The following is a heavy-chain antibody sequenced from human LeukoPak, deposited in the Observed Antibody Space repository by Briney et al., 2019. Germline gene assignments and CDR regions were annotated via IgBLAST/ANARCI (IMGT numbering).Heavy chain of an antibody. CDR1: GGSISSYC. Sequence: SETLSLTCTVSGGSISSYCWSWIRQPPGKGLEWIGYIYYSGSTNYNPSLKSRVTISVDTSKNQFSLKLSSVTAADTAVYYCASCRDGYNYFDYWGQGTLVTVSS. V-gene: IGHV4-59*08. CDR3: ASCRDGYNYFDY. J-gene: IGHJ4*02. CDR2: IYYSGST. D-gene: IGHD5-24*01.